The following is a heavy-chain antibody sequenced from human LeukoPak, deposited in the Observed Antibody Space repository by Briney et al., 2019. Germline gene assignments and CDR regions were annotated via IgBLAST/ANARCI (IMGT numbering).Heavy chain of an antibody. CDR3: ARGGTSTYYDFWSGYYQGYFDY. CDR2: ISSSSSYM. J-gene: IGHJ4*02. V-gene: IGHV3-21*01. D-gene: IGHD3-3*01. Sequence: KTGGSLRLSCAASGFTFSSYSMNWVRQAPGKGLEWVSSISSSSSYMYYADSVKGRFTISRDNAKNSLYLQMNSLRAEDTAVYYCARGGTSTYYDFWSGYYQGYFDYWGQGTLVTVSS. CDR1: GFTFSSYS.